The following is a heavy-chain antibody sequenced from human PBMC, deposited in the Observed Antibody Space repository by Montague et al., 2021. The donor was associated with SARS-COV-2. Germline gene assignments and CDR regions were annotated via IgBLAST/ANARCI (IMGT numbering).Heavy chain of an antibody. Sequence: SDTLSLTRTVSGGSVSSSSYYWGWIRQPPGKGLEWIGSIYYTGSTYYNPSLKSRVTISVDTSKNQFSLKLSSVTAADTAVYYCARHITGSGNAFDIWGQGTMVTVSS. D-gene: IGHD3-10*01. CDR1: GGSVSSSSYY. J-gene: IGHJ3*02. CDR3: ARHITGSGNAFDI. V-gene: IGHV4-39*01. CDR2: IYYTGST.